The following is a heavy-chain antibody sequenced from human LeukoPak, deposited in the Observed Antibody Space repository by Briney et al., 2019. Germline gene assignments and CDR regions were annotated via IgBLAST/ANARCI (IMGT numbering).Heavy chain of an antibody. V-gene: IGHV3-30-3*01. CDR3: ARDDSSGYYYNY. CDR1: GFTFSSYA. J-gene: IGHJ4*02. D-gene: IGHD3-22*01. CDR2: ISYDGSNK. Sequence: GGSLRLSCAASGFTFSSYAMPWVRQAPGKGLEWVAVISYDGSNKYYADSVKGRFTISRDNSKNTLYLQMNSLRAEDTAVYYCARDDSSGYYYNYWGQGTLVTVSS.